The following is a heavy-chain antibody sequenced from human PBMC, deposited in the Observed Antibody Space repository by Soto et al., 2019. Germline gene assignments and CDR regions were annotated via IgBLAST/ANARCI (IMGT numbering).Heavy chain of an antibody. Sequence: QVQLVQSGAEVKKPGSSVKVSCKASGGTFSSYTISWVRQAPGQGLEWMGRIIPILGIANYAQKFQGKVTITADKSTSTAYMDLSSLRSEDTAVYYCASGNDYCGKDAFDIWGQGTMVTVSS. CDR1: GGTFSSYT. V-gene: IGHV1-69*02. J-gene: IGHJ3*02. CDR3: ASGNDYCGKDAFDI. CDR2: IIPILGIA. D-gene: IGHD4-17*01.